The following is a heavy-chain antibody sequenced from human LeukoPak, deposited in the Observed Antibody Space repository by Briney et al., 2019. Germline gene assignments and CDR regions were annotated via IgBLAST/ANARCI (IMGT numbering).Heavy chain of an antibody. CDR1: GGTFSNYA. J-gene: IGHJ5*02. CDR3: APGIAAAGTPRRKPNWFDP. V-gene: IGHV1-69*05. Sequence: GASVKVSCKASGGTFSNYAISWVRQAPGQGLEWMGGIIPIFGTANYAQKFQGRVTMTRDTSISTAYMELSRLRSDDTAVYYCAPGIAAAGTPRRKPNWFDPWGQGTLVTVSS. CDR2: IIPIFGTA. D-gene: IGHD6-13*01.